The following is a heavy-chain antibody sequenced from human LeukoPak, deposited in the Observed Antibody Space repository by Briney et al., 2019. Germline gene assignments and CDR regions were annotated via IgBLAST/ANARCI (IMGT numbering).Heavy chain of an antibody. V-gene: IGHV4-4*09. J-gene: IGHJ4*02. D-gene: IGHD6-13*01. Sequence: PSETLSLTCTVSGGSISSYYWSWIRQPPGKGLEWIGYIYTGGSTNYNPSLKSRVTISVDTSKNQFSLKLSSVTAADTAVYYCAREGMYSSSYDYWGQGTLVTVSS. CDR3: AREGMYSSSYDY. CDR2: IYTGGST. CDR1: GGSISSYY.